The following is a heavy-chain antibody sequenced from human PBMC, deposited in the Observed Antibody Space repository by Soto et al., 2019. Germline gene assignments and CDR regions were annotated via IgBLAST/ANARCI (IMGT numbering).Heavy chain of an antibody. CDR2: IIPIFGTA. D-gene: IGHD3-22*01. Sequence: SVKVSCKASGGTFSSYAISWVRQAPGQGLEWMGGIIPIFGTANYAQKFQGRVTITADESTSTAYMELSSLRSEDTAVYYCAGGSSSGYWADYWGQGTLVTVSS. J-gene: IGHJ4*02. CDR3: AGGSSSGYWADY. V-gene: IGHV1-69*13. CDR1: GGTFSSYA.